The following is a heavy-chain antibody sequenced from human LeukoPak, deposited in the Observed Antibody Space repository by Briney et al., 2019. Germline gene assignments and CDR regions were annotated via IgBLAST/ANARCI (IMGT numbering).Heavy chain of an antibody. CDR2: ISSSSSTI. J-gene: IGHJ4*02. Sequence: GGSLRLSCAASGFTFSSYSMNWVRQAPGKGLEWVSYISSSSSTIYYADSVKGRFTISRDNAKNSLYLQMNTLRAEDTALYYCARHGEENFFDYWGRGTLVTVSS. CDR1: GFTFSSYS. V-gene: IGHV3-48*04. CDR3: ARHGEENFFDY. D-gene: IGHD4-17*01.